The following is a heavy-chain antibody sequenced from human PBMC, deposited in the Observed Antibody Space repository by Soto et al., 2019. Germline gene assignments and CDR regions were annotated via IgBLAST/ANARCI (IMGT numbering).Heavy chain of an antibody. V-gene: IGHV3-30*18. CDR3: ANCPPVDTAMTFYYYYGMDV. J-gene: IGHJ6*02. D-gene: IGHD5-18*01. Sequence: QVQLVESGGGVVQPGRSLRLFCAASGFTFSSYGMHWVRQAPGKGLEWVAVISYDGSNKYYADSVKGRFTISRDNSKNTLYLQMNSLRAEDTAVYYCANCPPVDTAMTFYYYYGMDVWGQGTTVTVSS. CDR1: GFTFSSYG. CDR2: ISYDGSNK.